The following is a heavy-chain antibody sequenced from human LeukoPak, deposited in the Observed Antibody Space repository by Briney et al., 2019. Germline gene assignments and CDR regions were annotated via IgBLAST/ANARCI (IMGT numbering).Heavy chain of an antibody. D-gene: IGHD6-13*01. CDR1: GYTLTELS. J-gene: IGHJ4*02. V-gene: IGHV1-24*01. CDR3: ATWSAAAGTWTFDY. CDR2: FDPEDGET. Sequence: GASVKVSCKASGYTLTELSMHWVRQAPGKGLEWMGGFDPEDGETIYAQKFQGRVTMTEDTSTDTAYMELSSLRSEDTAVYYCATWSAAAGTWTFDYWGQGTLVTVSS.